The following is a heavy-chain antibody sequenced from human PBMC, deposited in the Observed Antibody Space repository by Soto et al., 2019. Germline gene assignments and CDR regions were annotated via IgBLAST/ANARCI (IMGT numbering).Heavy chain of an antibody. CDR1: GFTFSSYA. CDR2: ISGSGGST. CDR3: ATSKMGPNSYGFGLTPFYYYYYGMDV. J-gene: IGHJ6*02. Sequence: HPGGSLRLSCAASGFTFSSYAMSWVRQAPGKGLEWVSAISGSGGSTYYADSVKGRFTISRDNSKNTLYLQMNSLRAEDTAVYYCATSKMGPNSYGFGLTPFYYYYYGMDVWGQGTTVTVSS. D-gene: IGHD5-18*01. V-gene: IGHV3-23*01.